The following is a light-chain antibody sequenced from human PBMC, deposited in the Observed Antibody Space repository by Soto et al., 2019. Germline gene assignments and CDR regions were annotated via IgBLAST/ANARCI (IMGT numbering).Light chain of an antibody. J-gene: IGKJ3*01. CDR1: QSISSW. Sequence: DIKMTQSPSTLSASVGDRVTITCRASQSISSWLAWYQQKPGKAPKLLIYKASSLESGVPSRFSGSGSGTEFTLTISSLQPDDFATYYCQRYNSYLFTFGPGTKVDIK. CDR2: KAS. V-gene: IGKV1-5*03. CDR3: QRYNSYLFT.